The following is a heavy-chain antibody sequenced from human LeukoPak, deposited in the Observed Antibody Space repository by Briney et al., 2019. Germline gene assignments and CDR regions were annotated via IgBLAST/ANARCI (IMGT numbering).Heavy chain of an antibody. CDR2: INPNSGGT. V-gene: IGHV1-2*02. J-gene: IGHJ3*02. Sequence: GASVKVSCKASGYTFTGYYMHWVRQAPGQGLEWMGWINPNSGGTNYAQKFQGRVTMTRDTSISTAYMELSRLGSDDTALYYCATSTLGADGFDIWGQGTMVTVSS. D-gene: IGHD3-16*01. CDR1: GYTFTGYY. CDR3: ATSTLGADGFDI.